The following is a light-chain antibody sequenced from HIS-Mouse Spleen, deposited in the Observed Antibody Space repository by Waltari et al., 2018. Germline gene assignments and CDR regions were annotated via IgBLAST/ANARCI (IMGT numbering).Light chain of an antibody. CDR2: WAS. Sequence: IRITPSPDPPAVSPGERATLNRKSRQSVLYSSNNKNYLAWYQQKPGQPPKLLIYWASTRESGVPDRFSGSGSGTDFTLTISSLQAEDVAVYYCQQYYSTHWTFGQGTKVEIK. V-gene: IGKV4-1*01. CDR3: QQYYSTHWT. J-gene: IGKJ1*01. CDR1: QSVLYSSNNKNY.